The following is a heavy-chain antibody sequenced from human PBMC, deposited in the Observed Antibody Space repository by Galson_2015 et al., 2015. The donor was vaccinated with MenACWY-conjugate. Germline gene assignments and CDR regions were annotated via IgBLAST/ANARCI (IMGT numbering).Heavy chain of an antibody. J-gene: IGHJ3*02. CDR2: VHHTGST. CDR3: ARWEASLNAFDI. Sequence: ETLSLTCTVSGDSLTSYSWNWIRQPPGKGLEWIGYVHHTGSTSYKPSLSSRVTMSVDTSNSRFSLKLSSVTAADTAVYYCARWEASLNAFDIWGRGTMVTVSS. CDR1: GDSLTSYS. V-gene: IGHV4-59*01. D-gene: IGHD1-26*01.